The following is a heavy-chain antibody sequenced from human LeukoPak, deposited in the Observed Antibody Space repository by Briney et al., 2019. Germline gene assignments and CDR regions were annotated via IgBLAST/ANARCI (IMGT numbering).Heavy chain of an antibody. J-gene: IGHJ3*02. D-gene: IGHD3-10*01. CDR2: ISGSGGST. CDR1: GFTFSSYA. Sequence: PGGPLRLSCAASGFTFSSYAMSWVRQAPGKGLEWVSAISGSGGSTYYADSVKGRFTISRDNSKNTLYLQMNSLRAEDTAVYYCAKGSITMVRGVIGSAFDIWGQGTMVTVSS. V-gene: IGHV3-23*01. CDR3: AKGSITMVRGVIGSAFDI.